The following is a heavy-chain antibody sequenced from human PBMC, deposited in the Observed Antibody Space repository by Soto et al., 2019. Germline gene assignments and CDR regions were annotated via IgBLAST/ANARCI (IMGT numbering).Heavy chain of an antibody. Sequence: PGGSLRLSCAASGFTFSSYAMSWVRQAPGKGLEWVSAISGSGGSTYYADSVKGRFTISRDNSKNTLYLQMNSLRAEDTAVYYCAKDAPEVTVFGVVIIPVGSGGDYYYGMDVWGQGTTVTVSS. D-gene: IGHD3-3*01. CDR1: GFTFSSYA. CDR3: AKDAPEVTVFGVVIIPVGSGGDYYYGMDV. J-gene: IGHJ6*02. CDR2: ISGSGGST. V-gene: IGHV3-23*01.